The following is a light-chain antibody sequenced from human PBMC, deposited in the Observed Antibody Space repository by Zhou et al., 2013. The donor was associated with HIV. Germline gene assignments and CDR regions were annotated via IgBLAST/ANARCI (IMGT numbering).Light chain of an antibody. Sequence: DIQMTQSPASLSASVGDRVTITCRASQDIYNSLAWYQQKPGKGPDLLIYSASTLQSGVPSRFSGSGYGTDFTLTISNLQPEDVAIYYCQRYNSAPLITFGPGTRLDIK. CDR1: QDIYNS. CDR3: QRYNSAPLIT. V-gene: IGKV1-27*01. CDR2: SAS. J-gene: IGKJ5*01.